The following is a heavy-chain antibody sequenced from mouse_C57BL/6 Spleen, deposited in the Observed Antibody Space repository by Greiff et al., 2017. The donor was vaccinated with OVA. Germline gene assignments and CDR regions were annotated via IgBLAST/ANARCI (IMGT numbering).Heavy chain of an antibody. CDR3: ARPSSGYGNAMDY. V-gene: IGHV1-50*01. D-gene: IGHD3-2*02. J-gene: IGHJ4*01. Sequence: QVQLQQSGAELVKPGASVKLSCKASGYTFTSYWMQWVKQRPGQGLEWIGEIDPSDSYTNYNQKFKGKATLTVDTSSSTAYMQLSSLTSEDSAVYYCARPSSGYGNAMDYWGQGTSVTVSS. CDR2: IDPSDSYT. CDR1: GYTFTSYW.